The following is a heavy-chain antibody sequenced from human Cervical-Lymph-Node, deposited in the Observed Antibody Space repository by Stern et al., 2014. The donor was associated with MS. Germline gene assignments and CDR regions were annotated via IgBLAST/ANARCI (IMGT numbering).Heavy chain of an antibody. CDR2: VHHSGAT. D-gene: IGHD6-19*01. J-gene: IGHJ4*02. Sequence: QVHLQESGPGLVKPSETLSLTCTVSGGSISTYYWSWIRQPPGKGLEWVAYVHHSGATSYNPYLKSRVTISVDTSKNQFSLRLNSVTAADTAVYYCAREYSSFEYWGQGILVTVSS. V-gene: IGHV4-59*01. CDR1: GGSISTYY. CDR3: AREYSSFEY.